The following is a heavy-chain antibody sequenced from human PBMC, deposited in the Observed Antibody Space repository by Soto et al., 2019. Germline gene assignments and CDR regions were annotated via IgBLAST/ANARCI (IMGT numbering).Heavy chain of an antibody. CDR1: GFTFSSYG. CDR3: ATRNPSDEWLKGFPGYYYYYGMDV. J-gene: IGHJ6*02. D-gene: IGHD6-19*01. CDR2: ISYDGSNK. V-gene: IGHV3-30*03. Sequence: GGSLRLSCAASGFTFSSYGMHWVRQAPGKGLEWVAVISYDGSNKYYADSVKGRFTISRDNSKNTLYLQMNSLRAEDTAVYYCATRNPSDEWLKGFPGYYYYYGMDVWGQGTTVTVSS.